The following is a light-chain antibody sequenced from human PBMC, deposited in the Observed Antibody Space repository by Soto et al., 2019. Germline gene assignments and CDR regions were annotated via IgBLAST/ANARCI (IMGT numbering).Light chain of an antibody. CDR1: SSDVGGYNY. CDR3: TSYTRSTLL. V-gene: IGLV2-14*01. CDR2: EVN. J-gene: IGLJ2*01. Sequence: QSALTQPASVSGSPGQSITISCTGTSSDVGGYNYVSWYQQHPDKVPRLMIYEVNNRPSGVSNRFSGSKSGNTASLTISGLQAEDEGDYYCTSYTRSTLLFGGGTKLTVL.